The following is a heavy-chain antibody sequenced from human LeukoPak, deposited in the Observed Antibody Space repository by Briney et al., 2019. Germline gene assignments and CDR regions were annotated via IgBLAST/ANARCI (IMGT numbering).Heavy chain of an antibody. CDR3: ARGAPYYDFRSGYYTEYYFDY. Sequence: TSETLSLTCAGHGGSFSGYYWSWIRQPPGKGLEWIGEINHSGSTNYNPSLKSRVTISVDTSKNQFSLKLSSVTAADTAVYYCARGAPYYDFRSGYYTEYYFDYWGQGTLVTVSS. V-gene: IGHV4-34*01. D-gene: IGHD3-3*01. CDR2: INHSGST. CDR1: GGSFSGYY. J-gene: IGHJ4*02.